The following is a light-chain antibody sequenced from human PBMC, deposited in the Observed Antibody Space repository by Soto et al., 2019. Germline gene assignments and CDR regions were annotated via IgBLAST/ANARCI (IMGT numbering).Light chain of an antibody. V-gene: IGKV1-5*01. CDR2: AAS. Sequence: DIQMTQSPSTLSASVGDSVTITFRASQTVGTWLAWYQQKPGKAPKLLIFAASSFESGVPSRFSGSGSGPDVFLTISSMQPEDVSTYYCQQRYSSHPTFGQGTKVDI. CDR3: QQRYSSHPT. J-gene: IGKJ1*01. CDR1: QTVGTW.